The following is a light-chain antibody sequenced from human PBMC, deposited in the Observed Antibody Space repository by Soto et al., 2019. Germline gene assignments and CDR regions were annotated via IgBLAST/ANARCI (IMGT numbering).Light chain of an antibody. J-gene: IGLJ1*01. CDR1: NIGSKS. CDR2: YDS. Sequence: SYELTQPPSVSVAPGKTARITCGGNNIGSKSVHWYQQKPGQAPVLVIYYDSDRPSGIPERFSGSNSGNTATLTISRVEAGDEADYYCQVWDSSSDPYVFGTGTSSPS. V-gene: IGLV3-21*04. CDR3: QVWDSSSDPYV.